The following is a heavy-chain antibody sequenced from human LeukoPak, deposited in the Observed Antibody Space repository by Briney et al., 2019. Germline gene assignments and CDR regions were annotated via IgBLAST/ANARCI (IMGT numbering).Heavy chain of an antibody. D-gene: IGHD3-22*01. V-gene: IGHV4-34*01. CDR3: VTYYYGSSAPKRNY. CDR1: GGSFSDYF. Sequence: SETPSLTCAVYGGSFSDYFWSWIRQPPGKGLEWIGEISHSGSTTYNPSLRSRVTISGDTSKKQFSLKLSSVTAADTAVYYCVTYYYGSSAPKRNYWGQGILVTVSS. J-gene: IGHJ4*02. CDR2: ISHSGST.